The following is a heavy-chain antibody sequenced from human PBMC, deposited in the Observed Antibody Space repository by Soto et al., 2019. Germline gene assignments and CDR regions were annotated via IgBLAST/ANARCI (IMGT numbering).Heavy chain of an antibody. D-gene: IGHD3-22*01. Sequence: GASVKVSCKASGYMFTGYYMHWVRQAPGQGLEWMGWINPDSGGTSYAQKFQGRVTMTRDTSTSTVYMELSSLRSEDTAVYYCARFLNGYDSSGGFDYWGQGTLVTVSS. V-gene: IGHV1-2*02. J-gene: IGHJ4*02. CDR3: ARFLNGYDSSGGFDY. CDR2: INPDSGGT. CDR1: GYMFTGYY.